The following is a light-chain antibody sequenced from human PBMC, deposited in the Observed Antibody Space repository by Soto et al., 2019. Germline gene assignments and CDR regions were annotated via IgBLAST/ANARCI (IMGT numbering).Light chain of an antibody. CDR1: QSVSSN. Sequence: IVSTPSPATLSVSPREKDTLSCRASQSVSSNLAWYQQKPGQAPRLLIYGASGRATGTPDRFSGSGSGTDFSLTISRLEPEDFAVYYCQQYGNSPWTFCHVTKVDVK. CDR2: GAS. V-gene: IGKV3-20*01. J-gene: IGKJ1*01. CDR3: QQYGNSPWT.